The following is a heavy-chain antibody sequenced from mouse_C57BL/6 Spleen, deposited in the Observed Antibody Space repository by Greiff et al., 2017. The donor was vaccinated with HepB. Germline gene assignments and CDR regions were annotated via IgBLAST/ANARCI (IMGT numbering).Heavy chain of an antibody. V-gene: IGHV5-17*01. CDR2: ISSGSSTI. Sequence: DVMLVESGGGLVKPGGSLKLSCAASGFTFSDYGMHWVRQAPEKGLEWVAYISSGSSTIYYADTVKGRFTISRDNAKNTLFLQMTSLRSEDTAMYYCATYGNYAMDYWGQGTSVTVSS. D-gene: IGHD2-1*01. CDR3: ATYGNYAMDY. CDR1: GFTFSDYG. J-gene: IGHJ4*01.